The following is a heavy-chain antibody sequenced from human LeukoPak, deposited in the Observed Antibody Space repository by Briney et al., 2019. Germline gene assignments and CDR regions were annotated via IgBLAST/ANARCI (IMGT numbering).Heavy chain of an antibody. D-gene: IGHD1-26*01. Sequence: GGSLRLSCAASGFTFSSYSMNWVRQAPGKGLEWVSGISGSGGSTYYADSVKGRFTISRDNSKNTLYLQMSSLRAEDTAVYYCAKDRSWAATTTRLYSFDYWGQGTLVTVSS. V-gene: IGHV3-23*01. CDR2: ISGSGGST. CDR3: AKDRSWAATTTRLYSFDY. CDR1: GFTFSSYS. J-gene: IGHJ4*02.